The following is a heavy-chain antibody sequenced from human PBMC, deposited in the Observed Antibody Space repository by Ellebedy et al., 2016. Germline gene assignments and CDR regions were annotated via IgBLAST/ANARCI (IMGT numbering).Heavy chain of an antibody. CDR1: GGSISSSSYY. Sequence: SETLSLXCTVSGGSISSSSYYWGWIRQPPGKGLEWIGSIYYSGSTYYNPSLKSRVTISVDTSKNQFSLKLSSVTAADTAVYYCARDGPRRRFIAAAGTSKFWYFDLWGRGTLVTVSS. CDR2: IYYSGST. V-gene: IGHV4-39*07. J-gene: IGHJ2*01. D-gene: IGHD6-13*01. CDR3: ARDGPRRRFIAAAGTSKFWYFDL.